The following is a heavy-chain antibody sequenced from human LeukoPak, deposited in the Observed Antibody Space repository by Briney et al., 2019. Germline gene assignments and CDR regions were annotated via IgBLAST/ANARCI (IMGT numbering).Heavy chain of an antibody. CDR3: AKNRDFWSGSDAFDL. J-gene: IGHJ3*01. CDR1: GFTLSGYV. CDR2: ISGSGGGT. D-gene: IGHD3-3*01. V-gene: IGHV3-23*01. Sequence: GGGLRLSRADSGFTLSGYVPNLGRPAPGEGGGGVSAISGSGGGTYYADSVKGRFTISRDNSKYTLSLQMNSLRAEDTAVYYCAKNRDFWSGSDAFDLWGQGTMVTASS.